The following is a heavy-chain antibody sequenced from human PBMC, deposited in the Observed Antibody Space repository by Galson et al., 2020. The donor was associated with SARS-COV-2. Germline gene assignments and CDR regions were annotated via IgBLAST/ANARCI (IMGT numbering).Heavy chain of an antibody. CDR1: GFTFSSYG. D-gene: IGHD3-22*01. J-gene: IGHJ4*02. V-gene: IGHV3-30*18. CDR3: AKDRRYYDSSGPDY. CDR2: ISYDGSNK. Sequence: GESLKISCAASGFTFSSYGMHWVRQAPGKGLEWVAVISYDGSNKYYADSVKGRFTISRDNSKNTLYLQMNSLRAEDTAVYYCAKDRRYYDSSGPDYWGQGTLVTVSS.